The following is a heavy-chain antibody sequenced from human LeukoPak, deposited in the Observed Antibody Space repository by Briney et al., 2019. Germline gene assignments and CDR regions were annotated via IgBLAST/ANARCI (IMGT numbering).Heavy chain of an antibody. CDR2: INSDGSST. V-gene: IGHV3-74*01. CDR3: VLDLFSSFAFDI. J-gene: IGHJ3*02. CDR1: GFTFSRYW. Sequence: GGSLRLSCAAPGFTFSRYWMHWVRQAPGKGLLWVSRINSDGSSTYYADSVKGRFTTSRDNAKNALHLQMNSLTAQDTAVYYCVLDLFSSFAFDIWGQGTMVTVSS. D-gene: IGHD3/OR15-3a*01.